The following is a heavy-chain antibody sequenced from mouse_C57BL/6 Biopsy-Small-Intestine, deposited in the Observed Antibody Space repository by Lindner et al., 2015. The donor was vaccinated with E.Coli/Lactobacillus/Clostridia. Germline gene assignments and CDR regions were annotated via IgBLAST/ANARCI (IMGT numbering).Heavy chain of an antibody. Sequence: VQLQESGPELVKPGASVKISCKASGYSFTDYDMNWVKQSNGKSLEWIGVINPNYGTTSYNQKFKGKATLTVDQSSSTAYMQLNSLTSEDSAVYYCAKGGYYYIGDYAMDYWGQGTSVTVSS. V-gene: IGHV1-39*01. CDR2: INPNYGTT. CDR1: GYSFTDYD. CDR3: AKGGYYYIGDYAMDY. D-gene: IGHD1-1*01. J-gene: IGHJ4*01.